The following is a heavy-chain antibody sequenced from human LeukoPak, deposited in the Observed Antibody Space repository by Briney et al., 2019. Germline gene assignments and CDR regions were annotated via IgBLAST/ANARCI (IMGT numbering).Heavy chain of an antibody. CDR2: INHSGST. CDR1: GGSFSGYY. Sequence: SETLSLTCAVYGGSFSGYYWSWIRQPPGKGLEWIGEINHSGSTNYNPSLKSRVTISVDTSKNQFSLKLSSVTAADTAVYYCARGRERLWFRDLSGVDFDYWGQGTLVTVSP. CDR3: ARGRERLWFRDLSGVDFDY. D-gene: IGHD3-10*01. V-gene: IGHV4-34*01. J-gene: IGHJ4*02.